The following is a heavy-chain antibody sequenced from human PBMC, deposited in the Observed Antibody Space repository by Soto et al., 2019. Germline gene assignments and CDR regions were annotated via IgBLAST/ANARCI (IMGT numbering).Heavy chain of an antibody. CDR2: IYYSGST. J-gene: IGHJ4*02. V-gene: IGHV4-31*03. CDR1: GVSISSGGYY. Sequence: SETLSLTCRVSGVSISSGGYYWSWIRQHPGKGLEWIGYIYYSGSTYYNPSLKSRVTISVDTSKNQFSLKLSSVTAADTAVYYCARGRWFGELLYSFDYWGQGTLVTVS. CDR3: ARGRWFGELLYSFDY. D-gene: IGHD3-10*01.